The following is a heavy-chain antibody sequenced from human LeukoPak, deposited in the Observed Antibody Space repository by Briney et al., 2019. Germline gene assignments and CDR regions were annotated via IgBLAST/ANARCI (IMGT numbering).Heavy chain of an antibody. D-gene: IGHD6-19*01. Sequence: SETLSLTCAVAGYSISSGYYWGWIRQPPGKGLEWIGTIYQSGSTNYNPSLKSRVTISVDTSKNQFSLKLSSLTAADTAVYYCARRARGSGVNWFDPWGQGTLVTVSS. CDR1: GYSISSGYY. V-gene: IGHV4-38-2*01. CDR2: IYQSGST. J-gene: IGHJ5*02. CDR3: ARRARGSGVNWFDP.